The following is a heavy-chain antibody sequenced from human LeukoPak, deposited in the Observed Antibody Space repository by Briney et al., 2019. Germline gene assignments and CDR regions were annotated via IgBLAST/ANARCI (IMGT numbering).Heavy chain of an antibody. J-gene: IGHJ4*02. V-gene: IGHV3-73*01. CDR1: GFTFSGST. CDR3: TTVPYYYDNSGYYHGVFDY. Sequence: GGSLRLSCAASGFTFSGSTMHWVRQASGKGLEWVGRIRGKANNYATTYGASVRGWFTISRDDSTNTAYLQMNSLKTEDTAVYYCTTVPYYYDNSGYYHGVFDYWGQGTLVTVSS. D-gene: IGHD3-22*01. CDR2: IRGKANNYAT.